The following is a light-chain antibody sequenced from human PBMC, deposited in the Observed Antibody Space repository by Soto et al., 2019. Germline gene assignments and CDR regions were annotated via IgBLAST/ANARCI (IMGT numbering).Light chain of an antibody. V-gene: IGKV1-5*03. CDR3: QQYNSYSWT. J-gene: IGKJ1*01. Sequence: DIQMTQSPSTLSASVGDRVTITCRASQSLNNWLAWYQQKPGKAPNLLIYKASSLETGVPSRFSGSGSGTEFPLTISSLQPDDVATYYCQQYNSYSWTFGQGTQVEI. CDR1: QSLNNW. CDR2: KAS.